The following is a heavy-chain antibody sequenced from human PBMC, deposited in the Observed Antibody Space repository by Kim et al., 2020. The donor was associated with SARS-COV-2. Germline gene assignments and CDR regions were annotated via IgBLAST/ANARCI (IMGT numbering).Heavy chain of an antibody. J-gene: IGHJ6*02. CDR3: ARDNTVAYGMDV. V-gene: IGHV1-69*04. CDR1: GGTFSSYT. CDR2: IIPILGIA. Sequence: SVKVSCKASGGTFSSYTISWVRQAPGQGLEWMGRIIPILGIANYAQKFQGRVTITADKSTTTAYMELSSLRSEDTAVYYCARDNTVAYGMDVWGQGTTVTVSS. D-gene: IGHD6-19*01.